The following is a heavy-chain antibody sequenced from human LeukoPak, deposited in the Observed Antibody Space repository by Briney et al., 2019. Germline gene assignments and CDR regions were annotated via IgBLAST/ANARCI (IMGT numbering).Heavy chain of an antibody. J-gene: IGHJ6*03. CDR1: GFTFSSYA. CDR3: AKQSDGYYYYYIDV. Sequence: GGSLRLSCAASGFTFSSYAMSWVRQAPGKGLEWVSAISGTGVRTHYVDSVKGRFTISRDNSKNTLYLQMDSLRAEDTAVYYCAKQSDGYYYYYIDVWGKGTTVTVSS. D-gene: IGHD2-21*01. V-gene: IGHV3-23*01. CDR2: ISGTGVRT.